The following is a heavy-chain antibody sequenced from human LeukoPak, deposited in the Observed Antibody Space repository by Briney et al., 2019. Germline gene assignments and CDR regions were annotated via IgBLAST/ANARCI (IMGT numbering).Heavy chain of an antibody. D-gene: IGHD3-3*01. CDR1: GGSFSGYY. J-gene: IGHJ5*02. CDR3: ARGRVYDFWSGYYTGIRNWFDP. CDR2: INHSGST. Sequence: NPSETLSLTCAVYGGSFSGYYWSWIRQPPGKGLEWIGEINHSGSTNYNPSLKSRVTISVDTSKNQFSLKLSSVTAADTAVYYCARGRVYDFWSGYYTGIRNWFDPWGQGTLVTVSS. V-gene: IGHV4-34*01.